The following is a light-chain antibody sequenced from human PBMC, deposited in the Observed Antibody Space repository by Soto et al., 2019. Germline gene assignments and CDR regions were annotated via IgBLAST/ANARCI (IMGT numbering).Light chain of an antibody. CDR3: GSYTTTYVRL. CDR1: SSDVGRYNY. Sequence: QSALTQPSSLSGSPVQSITISCTGTSSDVGRYNYVSWYQQHPGRAPKLIIYEVSNRPSGVSDRFSGSKSGNVASLTISGLQAADEADYYCGSYTTTYVRLFGTGTKVTVL. V-gene: IGLV2-14*01. CDR2: EVS. J-gene: IGLJ1*01.